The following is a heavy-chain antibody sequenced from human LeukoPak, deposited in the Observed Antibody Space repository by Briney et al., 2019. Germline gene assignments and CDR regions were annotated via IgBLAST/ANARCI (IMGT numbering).Heavy chain of an antibody. J-gene: IGHJ4*02. CDR3: AKEFEQLAARGDYFDY. V-gene: IGHV3-23*01. D-gene: IGHD6-6*01. Sequence: PSETLSLTCTVSGGSISSSSYYWGWIRQAPGKGLEWVSAISGSGGSTYYADSVKGRFTISRDNSKNTLYLQMNSLRAEDTAVYYCAKEFEQLAARGDYFDYWGQGTLVTVSS. CDR1: GGSISSSSYY. CDR2: ISGSGGST.